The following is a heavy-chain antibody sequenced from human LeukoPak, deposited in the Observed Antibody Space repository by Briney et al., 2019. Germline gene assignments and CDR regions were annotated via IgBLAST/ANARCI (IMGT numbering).Heavy chain of an antibody. CDR1: GFTFSSYA. Sequence: SGGSLRLSCAASGFTFSSYAMHWVRQAPGKGLEWVAVISYDGSNKYYADSVKGRFTISRDNAKNSLYLQMNSLRAEDTAVYYCASSGDYYMGYWGQGTLVTVSS. V-gene: IGHV3-30*04. CDR3: ASSGDYYMGY. D-gene: IGHD1-26*01. CDR2: ISYDGSNK. J-gene: IGHJ4*02.